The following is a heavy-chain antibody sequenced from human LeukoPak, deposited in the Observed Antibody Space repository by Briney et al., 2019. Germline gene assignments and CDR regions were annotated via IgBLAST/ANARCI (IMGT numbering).Heavy chain of an antibody. D-gene: IGHD3-22*01. V-gene: IGHV3-49*04. CDR3: TREAYYYDSSGYYPGGFFDY. CDR2: IRSKAYGGTT. J-gene: IGHJ4*02. CDR1: GFTFGDYA. Sequence: GGSLRLSCTASGFTFGDYAMSWVRQAPGKGLEWVGFIRSKAYGGTTEYAASVKGRFTISRDDSNSIAYLQMNSLKTEDTAVYYCTREAYYYDSSGYYPGGFFDYWGQGTLVTVSS.